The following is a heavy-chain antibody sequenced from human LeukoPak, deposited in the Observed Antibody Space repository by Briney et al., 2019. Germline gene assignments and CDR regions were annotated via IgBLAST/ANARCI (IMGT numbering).Heavy chain of an antibody. Sequence: SETLSLTCTVSGGSVSSGIYYWSWIRQPPGKGLEWIGCIYYSGSTKYNPSLKSRVTISVDTSKDQFSLKLSSVTAADTAVYYCARVRVYCSSTSCSYGMDVWGQGTTVTVSS. CDR3: ARVRVYCSSTSCSYGMDV. V-gene: IGHV4-61*01. D-gene: IGHD2-2*01. CDR2: IYYSGST. CDR1: GGSVSSGIYY. J-gene: IGHJ6*02.